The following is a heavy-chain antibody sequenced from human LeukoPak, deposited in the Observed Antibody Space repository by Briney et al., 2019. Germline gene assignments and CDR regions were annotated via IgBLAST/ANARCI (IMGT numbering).Heavy chain of an antibody. CDR3: ARGRIAATNWFDP. Sequence: GGSLRLSCAASGFTFSTYSMNWVRQAPGKGLEWVSYINSSGIVIYYADSVKGRFTISRDNAKNSLYLQMNSLRAEDTAVYYCARGRIAATNWFDPWGQGTLVTVSS. J-gene: IGHJ5*02. D-gene: IGHD6-6*01. CDR1: GFTFSTYS. CDR2: INSSGIVI. V-gene: IGHV3-48*04.